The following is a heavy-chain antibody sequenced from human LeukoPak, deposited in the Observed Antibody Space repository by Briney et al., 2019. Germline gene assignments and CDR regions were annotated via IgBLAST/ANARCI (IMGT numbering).Heavy chain of an antibody. Sequence: SETLSLTCAVYGGSFSGYYWSWIRQPPGKGLEWIGEINHSGSTNYNPSLKSRVTIPVDTSKNQFSLKLSSVTAADTAVYYCARVLRYFDWLSGDVAFDIWGQGTMVTVSS. J-gene: IGHJ3*02. V-gene: IGHV4-34*01. D-gene: IGHD3-9*01. CDR3: ARVLRYFDWLSGDVAFDI. CDR1: GGSFSGYY. CDR2: INHSGST.